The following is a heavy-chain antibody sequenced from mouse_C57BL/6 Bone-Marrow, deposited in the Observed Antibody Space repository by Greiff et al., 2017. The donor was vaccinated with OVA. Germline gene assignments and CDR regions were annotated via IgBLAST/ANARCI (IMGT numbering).Heavy chain of an antibody. CDR1: GYTFTSYW. D-gene: IGHD2-5*01. Sequence: EVQGVESGTVLARPGASVKMSCKTSGYTFTSYWMHWVKQRPGQGLEWIGAIYPGNSDTSYNQKFKGKAKLTAVTSASTAYMELSSLTNEDSAVYCCRRDYSNYGGFAYWGQGTLVTVSA. V-gene: IGHV1-5*01. J-gene: IGHJ3*01. CDR2: IYPGNSDT. CDR3: RRDYSNYGGFAY.